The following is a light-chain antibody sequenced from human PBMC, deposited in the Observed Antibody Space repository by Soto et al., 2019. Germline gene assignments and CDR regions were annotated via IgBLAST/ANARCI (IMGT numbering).Light chain of an antibody. V-gene: IGLV2-11*01. J-gene: IGLJ2*01. CDR1: SSDVGGYDF. CDR2: DVT. Sequence: QSALTQPRSVSGSPGQSVTLSCTGTSSDVGGYDFVSWYQQYPGKAPKLIIYDVTKRPSGVPDRFSGSKSATTASLTISGLQAADEAYYYCSSYVAGDILLFGGGTKVTVL. CDR3: SSYVAGDILL.